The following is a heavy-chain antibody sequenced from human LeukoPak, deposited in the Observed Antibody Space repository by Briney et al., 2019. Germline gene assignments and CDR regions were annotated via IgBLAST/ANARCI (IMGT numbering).Heavy chain of an antibody. CDR2: IKSKTDGGTT. D-gene: IGHD5-18*01. V-gene: IGHV3-15*01. Sequence: GGSLRLSCAASGFTFSNAWMSWVRQAPGKGLEWVGRIKSKTDGGTTDYPAPVKGRFTISRDDSKNTLYLQMNSLKTEDTAVYYCTSHTAYNYFDYWGQGTLVTVSS. J-gene: IGHJ4*02. CDR1: GFTFSNAW. CDR3: TSHTAYNYFDY.